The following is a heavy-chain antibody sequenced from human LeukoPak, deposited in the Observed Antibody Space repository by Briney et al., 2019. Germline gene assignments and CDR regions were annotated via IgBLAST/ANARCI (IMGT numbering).Heavy chain of an antibody. CDR2: ISGSGGST. Sequence: PGGSLRFSCAASGFTFSSYAMSWVRQAPGKGLEWVSAISGSGGSTYYADSVKGRFTISRDSSKNTLYLQMNSLRAEDTAVYYCAKDHLYYYDSSGIADYWGQGTLVTVSS. V-gene: IGHV3-23*01. D-gene: IGHD3-22*01. CDR3: AKDHLYYYDSSGIADY. J-gene: IGHJ4*02. CDR1: GFTFSSYA.